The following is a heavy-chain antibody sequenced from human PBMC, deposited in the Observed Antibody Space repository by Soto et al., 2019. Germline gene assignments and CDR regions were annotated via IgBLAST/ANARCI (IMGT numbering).Heavy chain of an antibody. D-gene: IGHD4-4*01. V-gene: IGHV3-15*01. CDR1: GFTFSNAW. Sequence: PGGSLRLSCAASGFTFSNAWMSWVRQAPGKGLEWVGRIKSKTDGGTTDYAAPVKGRFTISRDDSKNTLYLQMNSLKTEDTAVYYCTTEYSNYSRTYYYGMDVWGQGTTVTVSS. CDR3: TTEYSNYSRTYYYGMDV. CDR2: IKSKTDGGTT. J-gene: IGHJ6*02.